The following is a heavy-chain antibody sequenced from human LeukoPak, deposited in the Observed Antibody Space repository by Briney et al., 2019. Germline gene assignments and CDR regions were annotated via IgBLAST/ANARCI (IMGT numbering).Heavy chain of an antibody. Sequence: GGSLRLSCEASGLHFDDSAMHWVRQAPGKGLEWVSLISADGGSTFSADSVKGRFSISRDNSKNSLYLQMNSLRSEDTAMYYCAKESGKFDYWGQGTLVAVSS. CDR2: ISADGGST. V-gene: IGHV3-43*02. CDR3: AKESGKFDY. J-gene: IGHJ4*02. CDR1: GLHFDDSA.